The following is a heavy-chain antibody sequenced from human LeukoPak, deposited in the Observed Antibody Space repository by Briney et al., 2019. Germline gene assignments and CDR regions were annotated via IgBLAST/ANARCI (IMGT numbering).Heavy chain of an antibody. V-gene: IGHV4-34*01. J-gene: IGHJ4*02. CDR1: GGSFSGYY. D-gene: IGHD3-10*01. Sequence: SETLSLTCAVYGGSFSGYYWSWIRQPPGKGLEWIGEINHSGSTNYNPSLKRRVTISVDTSKNQFSLKLSSVTAADTAVYYCAKDRGFGEFSSYWGQGTLVTVSS. CDR2: INHSGST. CDR3: AKDRGFGEFSSY.